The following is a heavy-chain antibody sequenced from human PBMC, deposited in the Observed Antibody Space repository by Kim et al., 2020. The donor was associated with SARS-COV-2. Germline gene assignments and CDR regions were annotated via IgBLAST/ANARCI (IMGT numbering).Heavy chain of an antibody. J-gene: IGHJ6*02. CDR3: VRGVYGSALYYYYGMDV. CDR2: INWNGGST. D-gene: IGHD3-10*01. Sequence: GGSLRLSCAASGFTFDDYGMSWVRQAPGKGLEWVSGINWNGGSTGYADSVKGRFTISRDNAKNSLYLQMNSLRAEDTALYHCVRGVYGSALYYYYGMDVWGQGTTVTVSS. V-gene: IGHV3-20*01. CDR1: GFTFDDYG.